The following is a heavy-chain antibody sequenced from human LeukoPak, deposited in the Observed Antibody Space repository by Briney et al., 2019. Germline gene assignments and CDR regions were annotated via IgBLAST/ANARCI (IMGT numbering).Heavy chain of an antibody. D-gene: IGHD2-2*01. CDR1: GGTFGSYA. CDR2: IIPIFGTA. V-gene: IGHV1-69*06. Sequence: SVKVSCKASGGTFGSYAISWVRQAPGQGLEWMGGIIPIFGTANYAQKFQGRVTITADKSTSTAYMELSSLRSEDTAVYYCAGRYCSSTSCYPYYYGMDVWGKGTTVTVSS. J-gene: IGHJ6*04. CDR3: AGRYCSSTSCYPYYYGMDV.